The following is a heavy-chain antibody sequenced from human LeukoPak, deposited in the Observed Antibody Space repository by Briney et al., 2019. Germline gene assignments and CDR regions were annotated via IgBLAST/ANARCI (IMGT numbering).Heavy chain of an antibody. CDR2: ISGSGGST. D-gene: IGHD4-23*01. J-gene: IGHJ3*02. V-gene: IGHV3-23*01. CDR1: GFTFSSYA. CDR3: AKDDYGGKDAFDI. Sequence: GGSLRLSCAASGFTFSSYAMSWVRQAPGKGLEWVSAISGSGGSTYYADSVKGRFTIPRDNSKNTLYLQMNSLRAEDTAVCYCAKDDYGGKDAFDIWGQGTMVTVSS.